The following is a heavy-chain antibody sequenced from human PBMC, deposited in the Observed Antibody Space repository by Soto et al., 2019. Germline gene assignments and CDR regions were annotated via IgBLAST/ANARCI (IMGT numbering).Heavy chain of an antibody. CDR3: AKDLLVVVAAIDAFDI. J-gene: IGHJ3*02. V-gene: IGHV3-23*01. D-gene: IGHD2-15*01. Sequence: GESLSLSCAASGFTFSSYAMSWVRQAPGKGLEWVSAISGSGGSTYYADSVKGRFTISRDNSKNTLYLQMNSLRAEDTAVYYCAKDLLVVVAAIDAFDIWDQGTMVTVAS. CDR2: ISGSGGST. CDR1: GFTFSSYA.